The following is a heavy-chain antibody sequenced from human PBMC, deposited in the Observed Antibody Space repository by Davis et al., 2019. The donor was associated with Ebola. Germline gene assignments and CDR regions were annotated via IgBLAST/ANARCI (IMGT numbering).Heavy chain of an antibody. CDR1: GYLFPSYG. J-gene: IGHJ4*02. Sequence: ASVKVSCKASGYLFPSYGMFWVRQAPGQRLEWMGSLSAGNGDTEYSHKFQGRVTITRDTSANTAYLELSSLRSEDTAVYYCARSNSWFRDIWGQGTQVIVSS. CDR2: LSAGNGDT. CDR3: ARSNSWFRDI. V-gene: IGHV1-3*01. D-gene: IGHD3-10*01.